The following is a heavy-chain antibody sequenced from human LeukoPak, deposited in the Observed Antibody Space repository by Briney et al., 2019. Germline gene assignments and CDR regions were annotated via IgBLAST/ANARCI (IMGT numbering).Heavy chain of an antibody. V-gene: IGHV4-30-4*01. CDR1: NGSISVGDYY. J-gene: IGHJ4*02. Sequence: SETLSLTCTVSNGSISVGDYYWSWIRQPPRKGLEWIGYIYYSGRTYYNPSLKSRVTISVDTSKNQFSLKLSSVTAADTAVYYCARVNDILTGYYPYYFDYWGQGALVTVSS. CDR2: IYYSGRT. CDR3: ARVNDILTGYYPYYFDY. D-gene: IGHD3-9*01.